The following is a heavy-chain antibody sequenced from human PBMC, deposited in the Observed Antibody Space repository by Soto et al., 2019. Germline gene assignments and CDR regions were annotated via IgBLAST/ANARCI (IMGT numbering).Heavy chain of an antibody. CDR2: IYQSGVT. J-gene: IGHJ5*02. Sequence: PSETLSLTCNMSGDSYSISTYSWSWIRQPPGKARQWIGFIYQSGVTSYNPSPASRVSISLDRSNNQCSLKLKSVTAADTAVYFCAGMPYTSGLRFDPWGPGTLVTVSS. D-gene: IGHD1-1*01. V-gene: IGHV4-30-2*01. CDR1: GDSYSISTYS. CDR3: AGMPYTSGLRFDP.